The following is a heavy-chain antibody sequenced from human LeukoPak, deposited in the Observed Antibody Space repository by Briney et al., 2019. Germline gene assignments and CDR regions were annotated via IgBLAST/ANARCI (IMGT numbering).Heavy chain of an antibody. V-gene: IGHV3-7*01. Sequence: GGSLRLSCAASGFTFSSYWMSWVRQAPGKGLEWVANIKQDGSEKYYVDSVKGRFTISRDNAKNSLYLQMNSLRAEDTAVYYCARESYDSSGYDTWCDPWGQGTLVTVST. CDR2: IKQDGSEK. D-gene: IGHD3-22*01. J-gene: IGHJ5*02. CDR1: GFTFSSYW. CDR3: ARESYDSSGYDTWCDP.